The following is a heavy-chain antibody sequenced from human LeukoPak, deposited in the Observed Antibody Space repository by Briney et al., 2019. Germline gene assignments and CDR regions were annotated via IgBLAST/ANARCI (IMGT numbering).Heavy chain of an antibody. V-gene: IGHV3-33*01. D-gene: IGHD3-22*01. CDR1: GFTFSSYG. CDR2: IWYDGSNK. J-gene: IGHJ3*02. Sequence: PGRSLRLSCAASGFTFSSYGMHWVRQAPGKGLEWVAVIWYDGSNKYYADSVEGRFTISRDNSKNTLYLQMNSLRAEDTAVYYCASTYDSSGYYYGDDAFDTWGQGTMVTVSS. CDR3: ASTYDSSGYYYGDDAFDT.